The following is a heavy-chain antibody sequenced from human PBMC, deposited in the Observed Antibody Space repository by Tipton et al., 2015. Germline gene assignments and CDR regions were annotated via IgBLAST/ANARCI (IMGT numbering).Heavy chain of an antibody. CDR1: GFTFSSYG. CDR3: ARINTNLNAFDF. V-gene: IGHV3-33*08. J-gene: IGHJ3*01. Sequence: QVQLVQSGGGVVQPGRSLRLSCEASGFTFSSYGMHWVRQAPGRGLEWLAAIVHDGGNKSYADSVKGRFTVSRDNSKDTLYLHLNSLRPDDTAMYSCARINTNLNAFDFWGQGTMVTVSS. CDR2: IVHDGGNK. D-gene: IGHD3-22*01.